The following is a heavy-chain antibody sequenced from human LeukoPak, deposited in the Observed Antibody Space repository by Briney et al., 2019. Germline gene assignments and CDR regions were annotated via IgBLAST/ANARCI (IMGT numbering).Heavy chain of an antibody. Sequence: WASVKVSCQASGYTFTSYGIRWVRQAPGQGLEWMGWICAYNGNTNYAQKLQGRVTMNTDTSTSTAYMELRSLRSDDTAVYYCARGYCSSTSCYTPHYNWFDPWGQGTLVTVSS. J-gene: IGHJ5*02. V-gene: IGHV1-18*01. CDR3: ARGYCSSTSCYTPHYNWFDP. CDR2: ICAYNGNT. D-gene: IGHD2-2*01. CDR1: GYTFTSYG.